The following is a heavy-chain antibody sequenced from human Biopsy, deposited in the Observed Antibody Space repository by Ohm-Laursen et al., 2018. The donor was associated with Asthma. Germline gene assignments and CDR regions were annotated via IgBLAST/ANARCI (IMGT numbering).Heavy chain of an antibody. Sequence: SVTVSCKPSGYNFISFAIHWVRQAPGQRLEWMGWVNTGNGDTKYSQKFQGRVTITRDTSASTAYMELRSLRSEDTATYYCARTYYDFLTGQVKDVFGVWGQGTMVTVSS. J-gene: IGHJ3*01. CDR1: GYNFISFA. V-gene: IGHV1-3*04. CDR2: VNTGNGDT. D-gene: IGHD3-9*01. CDR3: ARTYYDFLTGQVKDVFGV.